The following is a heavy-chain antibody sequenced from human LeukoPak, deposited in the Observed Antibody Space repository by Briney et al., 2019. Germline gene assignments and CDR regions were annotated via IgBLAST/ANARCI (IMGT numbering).Heavy chain of an antibody. V-gene: IGHV3-30-3*01. J-gene: IGHJ5*02. D-gene: IGHD6-13*01. CDR2: ISYDGSNK. Sequence: GALRLSCAASGFTFSSYAMHWVRQAPGKGLEWVAVISYDGSNKYYADSVKGRFTISRDNSKNTLYLQMNSLRAEDTAVYYCARDGTLAAAGTWFDPWGQGTLVTVSS. CDR3: ARDGTLAAAGTWFDP. CDR1: GFTFSSYA.